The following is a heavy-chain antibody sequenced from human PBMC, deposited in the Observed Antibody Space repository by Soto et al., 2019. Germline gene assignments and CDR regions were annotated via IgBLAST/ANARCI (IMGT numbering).Heavy chain of an antibody. Sequence: PSETLSLTCTVSGGSISSYDWSWIRQPPGKGLEWIGYIYYNGNAYYNPSLRSRVSMSVDASKNQFSLKLISVTAADTAVYYCARHFVAVVIKGWGYWGQGKLVTVSS. V-gene: IGHV4-59*04. CDR3: ARHFVAVVIKGWGY. D-gene: IGHD3-10*01. J-gene: IGHJ4*02. CDR1: GGSISSYD. CDR2: IYYNGNA.